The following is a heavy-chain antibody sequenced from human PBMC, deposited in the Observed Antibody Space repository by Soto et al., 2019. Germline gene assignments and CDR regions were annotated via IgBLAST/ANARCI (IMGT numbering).Heavy chain of an antibody. CDR3: VRMHVSETGIDWFDL. D-gene: IGHD1-1*01. J-gene: IGHJ5*02. Sequence: ASVKVSCKASGYTFTSYGIHWVRQAPGQRLEWMGWINAANGDTKYSPKFQGRVTITRDTSASTACMELSSLRSEDTAVYYCVRMHVSETGIDWFDLWGQGTLVTVSS. CDR2: INAANGDT. V-gene: IGHV1-3*01. CDR1: GYTFTSYG.